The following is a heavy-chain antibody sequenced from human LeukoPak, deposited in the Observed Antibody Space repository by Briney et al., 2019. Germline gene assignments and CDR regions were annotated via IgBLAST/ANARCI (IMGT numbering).Heavy chain of an antibody. CDR3: ARDSEYSSSFAFDI. J-gene: IGHJ3*02. D-gene: IGHD6-13*01. Sequence: GESLRPSCAASGFTFSSHWMTWVRQAPGKGLEWVANINQDGSERYYVDSVKGRFTISRDNAKNSLYLQMNSLRAEDTAVYYCARDSEYSSSFAFDIWGQGTMVTVSS. V-gene: IGHV3-7*01. CDR1: GFTFSSHW. CDR2: INQDGSER.